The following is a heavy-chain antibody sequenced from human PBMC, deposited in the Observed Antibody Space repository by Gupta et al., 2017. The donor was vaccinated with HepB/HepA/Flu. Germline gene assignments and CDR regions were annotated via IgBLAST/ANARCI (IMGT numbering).Heavy chain of an antibody. V-gene: IGHV4-59*01. D-gene: IGHD6-6*01. Sequence: QVQLQESGPGLVKPSETLSLTCTVSGGSISSYYWSWIRQPPGKGLEWIGYIYYSGSTNYNPSLKSRVTISVDTSKNQFSLKLSSVTAADTAVYYCARDGSSPQRSKYYYGMDVWGQGTTVTVSS. J-gene: IGHJ6*02. CDR2: IYYSGST. CDR3: ARDGSSPQRSKYYYGMDV. CDR1: GGSISSYY.